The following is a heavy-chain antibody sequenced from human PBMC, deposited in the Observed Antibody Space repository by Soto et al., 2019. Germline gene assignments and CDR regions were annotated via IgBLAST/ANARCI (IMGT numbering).Heavy chain of an antibody. Sequence: DVQLLASGGGLVRPGGSLSLSCAASGFTFSNYAISWFRQAPGKGLEWVSFIYGSGDTTHYADSVKGRFTISRDNSKNTLYLQLDRLRAEDTARYYCAKPMTVGATDDAFDVWGQGAMVTVSS. J-gene: IGHJ3*01. CDR3: AKPMTVGATDDAFDV. CDR1: GFTFSNYA. V-gene: IGHV3-23*01. CDR2: IYGSGDTT. D-gene: IGHD1-26*01.